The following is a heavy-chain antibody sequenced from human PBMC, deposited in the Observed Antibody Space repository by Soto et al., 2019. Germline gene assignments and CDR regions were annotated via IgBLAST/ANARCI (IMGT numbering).Heavy chain of an antibody. CDR1: CFTLTRYG. CDR3: ARAGVGATRHDAFDI. J-gene: IGHJ3*02. Sequence: GASVKGSLKASCFTLTRYGISLGRQAPRQGIEWMGGIIPIFGTANYAQKFQGRATITADESTSKAYMELSSLRSEDTAVYYCARAGVGATRHDAFDIWGQGTMVTVSS. D-gene: IGHD1-26*01. V-gene: IGHV1-69*13. CDR2: IIPIFGTA.